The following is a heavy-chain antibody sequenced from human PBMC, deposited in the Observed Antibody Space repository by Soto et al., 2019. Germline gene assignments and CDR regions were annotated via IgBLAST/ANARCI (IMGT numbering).Heavy chain of an antibody. Sequence: QVQLVQSGAEVKKPGASVKVSCKASGYTFTGYYMHWVRQAPGQGLEWMGWINPNSGGTNYAQKCQGRVTMTRDTSISTAYMELRRLRSDDTAVYYCARVKGSDNWFDPWGQGTLVTVSS. J-gene: IGHJ5*02. CDR1: GYTFTGYY. CDR3: ARVKGSDNWFDP. V-gene: IGHV1-2*02. CDR2: INPNSGGT.